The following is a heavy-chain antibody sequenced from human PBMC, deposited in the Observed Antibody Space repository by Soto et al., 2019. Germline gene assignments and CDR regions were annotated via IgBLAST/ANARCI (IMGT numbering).Heavy chain of an antibody. Sequence: ASVKVSCKASGYTFTSYAMHWVRQAPGQRLEWMGWINAGNGNTKYSQKFQGRVTITRDTSASTAYMELSSLRSEDTAVYYCARAFRQEWLVLSPYFDYWGQGTLVTVSS. CDR3: ARAFRQEWLVLSPYFDY. J-gene: IGHJ4*02. D-gene: IGHD6-19*01. CDR1: GYTFTSYA. V-gene: IGHV1-3*01. CDR2: INAGNGNT.